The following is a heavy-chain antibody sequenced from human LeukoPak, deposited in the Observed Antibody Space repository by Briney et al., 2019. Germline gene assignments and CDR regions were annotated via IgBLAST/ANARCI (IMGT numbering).Heavy chain of an antibody. CDR1: GGTFSSYA. V-gene: IGHV1-2*02. D-gene: IGHD6-13*01. J-gene: IGHJ4*02. CDR2: INPNSGGT. Sequence: GASVKVSCKASGGTFSSYAISWVRQAPGQGLEWMGWINPNSGGTNYAQKFQGRVTMTRDTSISTAYMELSRLRSDDTAVYYCARDLEAAAGNPDYWGQGTLVTVSS. CDR3: ARDLEAAAGNPDY.